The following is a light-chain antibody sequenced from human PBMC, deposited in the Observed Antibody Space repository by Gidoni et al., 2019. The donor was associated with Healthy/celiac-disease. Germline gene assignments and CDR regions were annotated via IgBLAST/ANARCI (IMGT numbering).Light chain of an antibody. CDR1: QDISNY. CDR2: DAS. Sequence: DIQMIQSPSSLSASVGDRVTITCQARQDISNYLNWYQQKPGKAPKLLIYDASNLETGVPSSFRGIGSGTDFTFTISSLQPEDMATYYGQQYDNLPLTFGGGTKVEIK. CDR3: QQYDNLPLT. V-gene: IGKV1-33*01. J-gene: IGKJ4*01.